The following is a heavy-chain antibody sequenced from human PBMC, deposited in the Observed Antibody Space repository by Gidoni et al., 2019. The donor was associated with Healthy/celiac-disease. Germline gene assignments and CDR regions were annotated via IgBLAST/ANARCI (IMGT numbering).Heavy chain of an antibody. CDR1: GFTFSSYA. V-gene: IGHV3-23*01. Sequence: EVQLLESGGGLVQPGGSLRLSCAASGFTFSSYAMSWVRPAPGKGLEWGSAISGSGGSTYYADSVKGRFTISRDNSKNTLYLQMNSLRAEDTAVYYCAKDPPPSSIRNVDYWGQGTLVTVSS. D-gene: IGHD6-13*01. J-gene: IGHJ4*02. CDR3: AKDPPPSSIRNVDY. CDR2: ISGSGGST.